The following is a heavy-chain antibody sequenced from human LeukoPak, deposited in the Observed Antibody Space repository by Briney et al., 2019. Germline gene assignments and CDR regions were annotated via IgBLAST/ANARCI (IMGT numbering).Heavy chain of an antibody. CDR3: ARGGSSSGYYW. CDR1: GGSFSGYY. D-gene: IGHD3-22*01. Sequence: SETLSLTCAVCGGSFSGYYWSWIRQPPGKGLDWIGEINHSGSTNYHPSLKSRVPISVDTSKNQFSLKLSSVPAADTAVYYCARGGSSSGYYWWGQGTLVTVSS. J-gene: IGHJ4*02. V-gene: IGHV4-34*01. CDR2: INHSGST.